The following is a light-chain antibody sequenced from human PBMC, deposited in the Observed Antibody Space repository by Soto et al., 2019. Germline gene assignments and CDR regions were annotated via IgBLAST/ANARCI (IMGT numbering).Light chain of an antibody. CDR3: QQYNNWPTWT. V-gene: IGKV3-15*01. CDR1: QSVSSN. J-gene: IGKJ1*01. Sequence: EIVMTQSPATLSVSPGERGTLSCGASQSVSSNLAWYQQKPGQAPRLLIYGASTRATGIPARFSGSGSGTEFTLTISSLQSEDFAVYYCQQYNNWPTWTFGQGTKVDIK. CDR2: GAS.